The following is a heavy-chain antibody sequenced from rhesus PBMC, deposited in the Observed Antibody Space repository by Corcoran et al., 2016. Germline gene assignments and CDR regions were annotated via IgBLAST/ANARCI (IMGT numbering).Heavy chain of an antibody. D-gene: IGHD6-31*01. Sequence: EVQLVETGGGLVQPGGSLKLSCAASGFTFSSYGMSWVRPAPGKGLEWVSVINSGWGSTYYADSVKGRFTISRDNSKNTLSLQMNSLRAEDTAVYYCAKDNSSGWWGDGDAFDFWGQGLRVTVSS. CDR1: GFTFSSYG. J-gene: IGHJ3*01. CDR2: INSGWGST. V-gene: IGHV3S5*01. CDR3: AKDNSSGWWGDGDAFDF.